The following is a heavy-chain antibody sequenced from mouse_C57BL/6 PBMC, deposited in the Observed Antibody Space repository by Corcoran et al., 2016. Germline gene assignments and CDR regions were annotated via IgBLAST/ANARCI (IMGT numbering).Heavy chain of an antibody. V-gene: IGHV1-26*01. D-gene: IGHD2-1*01. CDR2: INPNNGGT. CDR1: GYTFTDYY. Sequence: EVQLQQSGPELVKPGASVKISCKASGYTFTDYYMNWVKQSHGKSLEWIGDINPNNGGTSYNQKFKGKATLTVDKSSSTAYMELRSLTSEDSAVYYCARYGNYEDWYFDVWGKGTTVTVSS. J-gene: IGHJ1*03. CDR3: ARYGNYEDWYFDV.